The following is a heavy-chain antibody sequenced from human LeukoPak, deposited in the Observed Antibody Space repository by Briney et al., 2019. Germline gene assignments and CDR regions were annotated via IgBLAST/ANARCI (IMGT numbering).Heavy chain of an antibody. CDR3: AKARYSGSPALDF. D-gene: IGHD1-26*01. J-gene: IGHJ4*02. CDR2: TRYDESKT. V-gene: IGHV3-30*02. CDR1: GFTFSNNG. Sequence: GGPLRLSCAASGFTFSNNGMHWVRQTPGKGLEWVAFTRYDESKTFYGDSVRGRFPISRDNSKNTLYLQMNSLTTDDSAVYYCAKARYSGSPALDFWGQGTLVTVCS.